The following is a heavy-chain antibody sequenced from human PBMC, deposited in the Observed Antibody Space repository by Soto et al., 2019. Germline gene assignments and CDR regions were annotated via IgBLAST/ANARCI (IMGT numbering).Heavy chain of an antibody. Sequence: SETLSLTCTVSGGSISSYYWSWIRQPPGKGLEWIGYIYYSGSTNYNPSLKSRVTISVDTSKNQFSLKLSSVTAADTAVYYCARSLVFFYDRLPYFDYWGQGTLVTVSS. V-gene: IGHV4-59*01. CDR2: IYYSGST. D-gene: IGHD3-22*01. J-gene: IGHJ4*02. CDR3: ARSLVFFYDRLPYFDY. CDR1: GGSISSYY.